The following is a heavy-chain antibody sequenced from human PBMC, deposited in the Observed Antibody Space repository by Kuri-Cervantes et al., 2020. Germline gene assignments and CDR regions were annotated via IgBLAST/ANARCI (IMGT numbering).Heavy chain of an antibody. V-gene: IGHV4-39*07. D-gene: IGHD3-10*01. J-gene: IGHJ4*02. CDR2: IYYSGST. Sequence: ESLKISCTVSGGSISSSSYYWGWIRQPPGKGLEWIGSIYYSGSTYYNPSLKSRVTISVDRSKNQFSLKLSSVTAADTAVYYCARGAGLLWFGELHKYYFDYWGQGTLVTVSS. CDR3: ARGAGLLWFGELHKYYFDY. CDR1: GGSISSSSYY.